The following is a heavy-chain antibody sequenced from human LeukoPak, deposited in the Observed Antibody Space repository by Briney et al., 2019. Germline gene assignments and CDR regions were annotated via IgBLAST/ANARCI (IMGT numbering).Heavy chain of an antibody. V-gene: IGHV4-59*01. CDR1: GGSISSYC. Sequence: SETLSLTCTVSGGSISSYCWSWIRQPPGKGLEWIGYIYYSGSTNYNPSLKSRVTISVDTSKNQFSLKLSSVTAADTAVYYCARDRTMHYYDSSGTWYFDLWGRGTLVTVSS. CDR2: IYYSGST. CDR3: ARDRTMHYYDSSGTWYFDL. J-gene: IGHJ2*01. D-gene: IGHD3-22*01.